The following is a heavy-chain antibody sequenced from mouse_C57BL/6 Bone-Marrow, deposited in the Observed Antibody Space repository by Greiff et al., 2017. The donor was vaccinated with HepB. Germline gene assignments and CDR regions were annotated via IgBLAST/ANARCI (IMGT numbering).Heavy chain of an antibody. CDR3: ARYTTVVATRAMDY. Sequence: EVKLMESGPGLVKPSQSLSLTCSVTGYSITSGYYWNWIRQFPGNKLEWMGYISYDGSNNYNPSLKNRISITRDTSKNQFFLKLNSVTTEDTATYYCARYTTVVATRAMDYWGQGTSVTVSS. J-gene: IGHJ4*01. D-gene: IGHD1-1*01. CDR1: GYSITSGYY. V-gene: IGHV3-6*01. CDR2: ISYDGSN.